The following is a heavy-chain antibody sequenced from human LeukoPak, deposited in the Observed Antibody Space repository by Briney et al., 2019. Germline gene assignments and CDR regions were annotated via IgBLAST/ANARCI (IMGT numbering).Heavy chain of an antibody. Sequence: SQTLSLTCAISGDXVSRNSVAWNWIRQSPSRGLEWLGRTYYRSKWYHDYAVSVKSRITINPYTSKNQFSLQLNSVTPEDTAVYYCARDHDYGDYGTYEDYWGQGTLVTVSS. J-gene: IGHJ4*02. V-gene: IGHV6-1*01. CDR3: ARDHDYGDYGTYEDY. CDR2: TYYRSKWYH. D-gene: IGHD4-17*01. CDR1: GDXVSRNSVA.